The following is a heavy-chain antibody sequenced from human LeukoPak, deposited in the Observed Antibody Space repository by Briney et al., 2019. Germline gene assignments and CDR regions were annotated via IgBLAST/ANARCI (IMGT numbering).Heavy chain of an antibody. CDR2: INPNSGGT. Sequence: GASVKVSCKASGYTFTGYYMHWVRQAPGQGLEWMGWINPNSGGTNYAQKFQGRVTMTRDTSISTAYMELSRLRSDDTAVYYCARERQQLVQDYYYYGMDVWGQGTTVTVSS. V-gene: IGHV1-2*02. D-gene: IGHD6-13*01. CDR3: ARERQQLVQDYYYYGMDV. CDR1: GYTFTGYY. J-gene: IGHJ6*02.